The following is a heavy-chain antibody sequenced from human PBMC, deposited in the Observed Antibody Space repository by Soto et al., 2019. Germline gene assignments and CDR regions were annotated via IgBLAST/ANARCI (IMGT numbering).Heavy chain of an antibody. Sequence: PSETLSLTCTVSGGSISSGGYYWSWIRQHPGKGLEWIGYIYYSGSTYYNPSLKSRVTISVDTSKNQFSLKLSSVTAADMAVYYCARTSPDFGVVSYSYYYMDVWGKGTTVTVSS. CDR3: ARTSPDFGVVSYSYYYMDV. CDR2: IYYSGST. J-gene: IGHJ6*03. D-gene: IGHD3-3*01. CDR1: GGSISSGGYY. V-gene: IGHV4-31*03.